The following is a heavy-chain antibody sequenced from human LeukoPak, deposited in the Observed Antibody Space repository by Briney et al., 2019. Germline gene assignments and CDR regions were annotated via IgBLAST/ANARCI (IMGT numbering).Heavy chain of an antibody. D-gene: IGHD1-7*01. V-gene: IGHV4-39*07. Sequence: SETLSLTCTVSGGSISSSSYYWGWIRQPPGKGLEWIGSIYYSGSTYYNPSLKSRVTISVDTSKNQFSLKLSSVTAADTAVYYCARVGTVLYYFDYWGQGTLVTVSS. J-gene: IGHJ4*02. CDR3: ARVGTVLYYFDY. CDR2: IYYSGST. CDR1: GGSISSSSYY.